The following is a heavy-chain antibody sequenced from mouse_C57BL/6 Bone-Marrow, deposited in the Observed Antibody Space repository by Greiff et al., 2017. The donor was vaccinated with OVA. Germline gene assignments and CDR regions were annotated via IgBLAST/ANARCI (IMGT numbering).Heavy chain of an antibody. V-gene: IGHV3-6*01. CDR3: ARENYSNYEYFDV. J-gene: IGHJ1*03. CDR1: GYSITSGYY. Sequence: EVQLQESGPGLVKPSQSLSLTCSVTGYSITSGYYWNWIRQFPGNKLEWMGYISYDGSNNYNPSLKNRISITRDTSKNQFFLKLNSVTTEDTATYYCARENYSNYEYFDVWGTGTTVTVSS. D-gene: IGHD2-5*01. CDR2: ISYDGSN.